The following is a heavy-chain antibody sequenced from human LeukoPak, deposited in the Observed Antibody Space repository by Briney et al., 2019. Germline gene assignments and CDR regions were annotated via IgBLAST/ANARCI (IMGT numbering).Heavy chain of an antibody. D-gene: IGHD4/OR15-4a*01. J-gene: IGHJ4*02. CDR2: ISTGGST. CDR1: GESISSGSHY. Sequence: PSQTLSLTCTVSGESISSGSHYWSWIRQPAGKGLEWIGRISTGGSTNYNPSLIGRLTMSVDPSRNQFSLRLRSVSAADTAVYYCATGVLHFDYWGQGTLVTVSS. CDR3: ATGVLHFDY. V-gene: IGHV4-61*02.